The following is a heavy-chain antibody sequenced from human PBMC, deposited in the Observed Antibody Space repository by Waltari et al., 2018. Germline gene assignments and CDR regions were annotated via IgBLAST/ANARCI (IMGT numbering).Heavy chain of an antibody. J-gene: IGHJ3*02. CDR3: AKSDRVSEAFDI. Sequence: EVQLLESGGGLVQPGGSLRLSCAASGFTFSSYAMSWVRQAPGKGLGWVAGISGSGGSTDYADSWKGRFTISRDNSKNTLYLQMNSLRAEDTAVYYCAKSDRVSEAFDIWGQGTMVTVSS. CDR1: GFTFSSYA. V-gene: IGHV3-23*01. CDR2: ISGSGGST. D-gene: IGHD3-10*01.